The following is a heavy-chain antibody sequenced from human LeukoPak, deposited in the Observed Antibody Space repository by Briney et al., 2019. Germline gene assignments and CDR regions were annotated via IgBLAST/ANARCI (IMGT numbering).Heavy chain of an antibody. CDR3: AKYGSGSYSSLEYFDY. CDR2: ISGSGGST. J-gene: IGHJ4*02. V-gene: IGHV3-23*01. CDR1: GFTFSSYA. D-gene: IGHD3-10*01. Sequence: GGSLRLSCAASGFTFSSYAMSWVPQAPGKGLEWVSAISGSGGSTYYADSVKGRFTISRDNSKNTLYLQMNSLRAEDTAVYYCAKYGSGSYSSLEYFDYWGQGTLVTVSS.